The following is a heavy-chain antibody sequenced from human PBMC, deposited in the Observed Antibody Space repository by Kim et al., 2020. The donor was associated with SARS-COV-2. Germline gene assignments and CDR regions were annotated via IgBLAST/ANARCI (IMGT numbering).Heavy chain of an antibody. J-gene: IGHJ6*02. CDR1: GGSISSYY. CDR3: ARDHPLYCTNGVCYHYGAGYGMDV. V-gene: IGHV4-59*01. CDR2: IYYSGST. D-gene: IGHD2-8*01. Sequence: SETLSLTCTVSGGSISSYYWSWIRQPPGKGLEWIGYIYYSGSTNYNPSLKSRVTISVDTSKNQFSLKLSSVTAADTAVYYCARDHPLYCTNGVCYHYGAGYGMDVWGQGTTVTVSS.